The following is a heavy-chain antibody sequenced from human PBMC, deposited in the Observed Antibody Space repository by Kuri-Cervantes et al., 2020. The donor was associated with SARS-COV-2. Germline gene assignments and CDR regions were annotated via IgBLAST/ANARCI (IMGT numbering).Heavy chain of an antibody. CDR2: INHSGST. V-gene: IGHV4-34*01. CDR3: ARGRPPIYLGYRSSTSCHRYYFDY. J-gene: IGHJ4*02. Sequence: SQTLSLTCAVYGGSFSGYYWSWIRQPPGKGLEWIGEINHSGSTNYNPSLKSRVTISVDTSKNQFSLKLSSVTAADTAVYYCARGRPPIYLGYRSSTSCHRYYFDYWGQGTLVTVSS. CDR1: GGSFSGYY. D-gene: IGHD2-2*01.